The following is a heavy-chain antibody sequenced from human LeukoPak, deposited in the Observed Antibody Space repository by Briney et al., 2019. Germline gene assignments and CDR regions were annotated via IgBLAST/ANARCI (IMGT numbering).Heavy chain of an antibody. CDR2: ISYDGSNK. D-gene: IGHD3-3*02. V-gene: IGHV3-30*04. CDR3: AGELASYYYYYGMDD. Sequence: PGRSLRLSCAASGFTFSSYAMHWVRQAPGKGLEWVAVISYDGSNKYYADSVKGRFTISRDNSKNTLYLQMNSLRAEDTAVYYCAGELASYYYYYGMDDWGKGTTVTVSS. J-gene: IGHJ6*04. CDR1: GFTFSSYA.